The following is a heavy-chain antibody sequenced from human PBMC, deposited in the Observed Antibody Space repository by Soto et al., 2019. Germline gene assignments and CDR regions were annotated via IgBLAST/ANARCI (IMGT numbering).Heavy chain of an antibody. CDR2: ISSSSSTI. D-gene: IGHD2-15*01. CDR3: ARDYCSGGSCYSEHFDY. V-gene: IGHV3-48*02. CDR1: GFTFSSYS. Sequence: EVQLVESGGGLVQPGGSLRLSCAASGFTFSSYSMHWVRQAPGKGLEWVSYISSSSSTIYYADSVKGRFTISRDNAKNSLYLHMNSLRDEDTAVYYCARDYCSGGSCYSEHFDYWGQGTLVTVSS. J-gene: IGHJ4*02.